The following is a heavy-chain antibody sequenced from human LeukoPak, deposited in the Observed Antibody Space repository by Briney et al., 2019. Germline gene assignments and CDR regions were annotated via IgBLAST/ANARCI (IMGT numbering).Heavy chain of an antibody. V-gene: IGHV1-2*02. CDR1: GYTFTGYY. Sequence: ASVKVSCKASGYTFTGYYMHWVRQAPGQGLEWMGWINPNSGGTNYAQKFQVRVTMTRDTSISTAYMELSRLRSDDTAVYYCARGPRTSPSGSYSPWDYWGQGTLVTVSS. J-gene: IGHJ4*02. CDR2: INPNSGGT. CDR3: ARGPRTSPSGSYSPWDY. D-gene: IGHD1-26*01.